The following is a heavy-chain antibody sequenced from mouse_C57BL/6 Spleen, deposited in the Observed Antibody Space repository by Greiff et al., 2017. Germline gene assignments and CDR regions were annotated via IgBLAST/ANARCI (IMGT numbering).Heavy chain of an antibody. CDR2: IRSKSNNYAT. CDR1: GFSFNTYA. V-gene: IGHV10-1*01. J-gene: IGHJ1*03. CDR3: VRHRWDWYFDV. D-gene: IGHD1-1*02. Sequence: EVQRVESGGGLVQPKGSLKLSCAASGFSFNTYAMNWVRQAPGKGLEWVARIRSKSNNYATYYADSVKDRFTISRDDSESMLYLQMNNLKTEDTAMYYCVRHRWDWYFDVWGTGTTVTVSS.